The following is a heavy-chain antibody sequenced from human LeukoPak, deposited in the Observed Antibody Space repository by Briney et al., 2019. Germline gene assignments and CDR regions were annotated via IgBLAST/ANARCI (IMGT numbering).Heavy chain of an antibody. V-gene: IGHV1-24*01. D-gene: IGHD4-17*01. CDR2: FDPEDGET. CDR3: ATDLSVTTPGVDY. CDR1: GYTLTELS. Sequence: GASVKVSFKVSGYTLTELSMHWVRQAPGKGLEWMGGFDPEDGETIYAQQFQGRVTMTEDTSTDTAYMELSSLRSEDTAVYYCATDLSVTTPGVDYWGQGTLVTVSS. J-gene: IGHJ4*02.